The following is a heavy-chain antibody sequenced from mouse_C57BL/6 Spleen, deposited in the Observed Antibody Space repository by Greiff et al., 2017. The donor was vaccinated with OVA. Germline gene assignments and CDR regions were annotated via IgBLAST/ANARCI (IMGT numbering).Heavy chain of an antibody. Sequence: EVQLQESGPELVRPGASVKMSCTASGYNFTDYYMDWVKQRPGQSLEWIGDINPKNGGTIYTQKFKGKATITVDKSSSTAYLQLSSLTSEDTAVYYCARTEYDWFAYWGQGTLVTVSA. CDR3: ARTEYDWFAY. D-gene: IGHD2-14*01. CDR2: INPKNGGT. J-gene: IGHJ3*01. CDR1: GYNFTDYY. V-gene: IGHV1-18*01.